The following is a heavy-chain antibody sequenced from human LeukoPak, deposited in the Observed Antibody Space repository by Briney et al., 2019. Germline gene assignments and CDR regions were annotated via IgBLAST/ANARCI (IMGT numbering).Heavy chain of an antibody. V-gene: IGHV1-58*02. CDR2: IVIGRGDT. CDR3: VAEKDATATFDFSI. J-gene: IGHJ3*02. Sequence: GASVKVSCEASGFTFASSAMLWVRQARGQRLEWIGWIVIGRGDTKYAQTFQERVTISRDTSTGTAYMELSSLRSDDTAVYYCVAEKDATATFDFSIWGQGTEVTVSS. CDR1: GFTFASSA. D-gene: IGHD3/OR15-3a*01.